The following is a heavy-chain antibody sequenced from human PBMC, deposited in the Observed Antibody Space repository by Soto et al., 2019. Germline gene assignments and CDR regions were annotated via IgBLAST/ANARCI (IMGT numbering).Heavy chain of an antibody. D-gene: IGHD1-1*01. CDR1: RGCMSSGDQY. J-gene: IGHJ6*02. Sequence: MALTCTVTRGCMSSGDQYGTWIRKHPGKGLEWTGYINHRGSFYYNPSLKSRLSMSVDTSKNQFSLNVTSVTAADTAVYYCARELPQRQGRNMDVWGQGTTVTV. CDR3: ARELPQRQGRNMDV. V-gene: IGHV4-31*03. CDR2: INHRGSF.